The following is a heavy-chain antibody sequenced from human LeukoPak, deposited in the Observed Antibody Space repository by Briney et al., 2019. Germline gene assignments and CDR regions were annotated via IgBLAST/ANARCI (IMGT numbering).Heavy chain of an antibody. Sequence: SETLSLTCTVSGGSISSGGYYWSWIRQPPGKGLEWIGYIYHSGSTYYNPSLKSRVTIPVDRSKNQFSLKLSSVTAADTAVYYCAREMATQYGEFFDYWGQGTLVTVSS. V-gene: IGHV4-30-2*01. J-gene: IGHJ4*02. CDR2: IYHSGST. D-gene: IGHD5-24*01. CDR3: AREMATQYGEFFDY. CDR1: GGSISSGGYY.